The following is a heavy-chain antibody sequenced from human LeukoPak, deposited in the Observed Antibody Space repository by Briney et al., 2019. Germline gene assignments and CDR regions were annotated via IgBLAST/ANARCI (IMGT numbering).Heavy chain of an antibody. CDR1: GFTFSSYA. D-gene: IGHD2-21*01. J-gene: IGHJ4*02. CDR2: ISGSGGST. Sequence: SGGSLRLSCAASGFTFSSYAMSWVRQAPGKGLEWVSAISGSGGSTYYADSMKGRFTISRDNAKNSLYLQMNSLRAEDSAVYYCARDGDFTIDYWGQGTLVTVSS. V-gene: IGHV3-23*01. CDR3: ARDGDFTIDY.